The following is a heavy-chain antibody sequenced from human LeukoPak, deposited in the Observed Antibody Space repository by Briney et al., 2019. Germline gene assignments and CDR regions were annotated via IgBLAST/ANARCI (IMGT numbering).Heavy chain of an antibody. Sequence: GASVKVSCKASGYTFTSYGISWVRQAPGRGLEWMGWISAYNGNTNYAQKLQGRVTMTTDTSTSTAYMELRSLRSDDTAVYYCAREITRYYYDSSGYQPFDPWGQGTLVTVSS. CDR2: ISAYNGNT. V-gene: IGHV1-18*01. J-gene: IGHJ5*02. CDR3: AREITRYYYDSSGYQPFDP. CDR1: GYTFTSYG. D-gene: IGHD3-22*01.